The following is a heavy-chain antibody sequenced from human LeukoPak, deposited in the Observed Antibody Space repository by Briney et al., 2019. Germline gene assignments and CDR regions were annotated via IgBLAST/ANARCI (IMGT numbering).Heavy chain of an antibody. J-gene: IGHJ4*02. V-gene: IGHV3-53*05. Sequence: GGSLRLSCAASGFTVSSNYMSWFRHNPGKGLEWVSIIYSGGSTYYTDSVKGRFTISRDNSKNTLYLQMNSLRAEDTAVYYCARDLDIVVVTATTTSGSFDYWGQGTLVTVSS. CDR1: GFTVSSNY. CDR2: IYSGGST. CDR3: ARDLDIVVVTATTTSGSFDY. D-gene: IGHD2-21*02.